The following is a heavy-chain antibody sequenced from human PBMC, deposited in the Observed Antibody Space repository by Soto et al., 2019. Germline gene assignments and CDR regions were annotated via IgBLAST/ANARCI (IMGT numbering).Heavy chain of an antibody. V-gene: IGHV3-23*01. CDR3: AKSHYCSSTSCYASSDY. Sequence: EVQLLESGGGLVQPGGSLRLSCAASGFTFSSYAMSWVRQAPGRGLEWVSAISGSGGSTYYADSVKGRFTISRDNSKNTLYLQMNSLRAEDTAVYYCAKSHYCSSTSCYASSDYWGQGTLVTVSS. CDR2: ISGSGGST. CDR1: GFTFSSYA. D-gene: IGHD2-2*01. J-gene: IGHJ4*02.